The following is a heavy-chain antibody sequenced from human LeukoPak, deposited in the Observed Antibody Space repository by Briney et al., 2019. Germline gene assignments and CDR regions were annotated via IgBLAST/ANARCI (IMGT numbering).Heavy chain of an antibody. Sequence: PGGSLRLSCAASGFTFSTYAMSWVRQAPGKGLEWVSGISGSGGSTYYADSVKGRFTISRDNSKNTLYLQMNSLRAEDTAVYYCARSEYYDFWSGYSSDYWGQGTLVTVSS. D-gene: IGHD3-3*01. V-gene: IGHV3-23*01. CDR2: ISGSGGST. J-gene: IGHJ4*02. CDR3: ARSEYYDFWSGYSSDY. CDR1: GFTFSTYA.